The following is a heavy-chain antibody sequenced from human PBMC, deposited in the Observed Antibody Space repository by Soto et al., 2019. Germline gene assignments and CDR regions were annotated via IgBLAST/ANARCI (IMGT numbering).Heavy chain of an antibody. CDR2: IWYHGRNT. V-gene: IGHV3-33*01. D-gene: IGHD7-27*01. J-gene: IGHJ5*02. Sequence: QVQLEESGGGVVQPGRSLRLSCAASGFTFSNYGFHWLRQAPGKGLEWVADIWYHGRNTYYADSVEGRFTISRDNSKNTVYLDMNSLRVEDTAVYFCARVRAVGIPFDPWGQGTLVTVSS. CDR1: GFTFSNYG. CDR3: ARVRAVGIPFDP.